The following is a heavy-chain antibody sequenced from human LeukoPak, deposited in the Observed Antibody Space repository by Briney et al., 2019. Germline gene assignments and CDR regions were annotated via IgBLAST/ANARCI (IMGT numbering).Heavy chain of an antibody. V-gene: IGHV4-30-4*08. J-gene: IGHJ3*02. D-gene: IGHD2-2*01. CDR2: IYYSGST. Sequence: SETLSLTRTVSGGSNSSGDYYWSWIRQPPGKGLEWIGYIYYSGSTYYNPSLKSRVTISVDTSKNQFSLKLSSVTAADTAVYYCASGGYQLLWDAFDIWGQGTMVTVSS. CDR3: ASGGYQLLWDAFDI. CDR1: GGSNSSGDYY.